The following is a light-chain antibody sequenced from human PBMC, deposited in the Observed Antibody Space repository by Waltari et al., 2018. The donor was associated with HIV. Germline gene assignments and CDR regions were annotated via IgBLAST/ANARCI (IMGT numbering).Light chain of an antibody. J-gene: IGLJ1*01. CDR1: SPTIGAGYH. CDR3: QSHDSSLSGYV. Sequence: QSVLTQPPSVSGAPGRRVTPPCTGSSPTIGAGYHVHSYQQLPGTAPKLLIYGNSNRPSGVPDRFSGSKSGTSASLAITGLQAEDEADYHCQSHDSSLSGYVFGTGTKVTVL. CDR2: GNS. V-gene: IGLV1-40*01.